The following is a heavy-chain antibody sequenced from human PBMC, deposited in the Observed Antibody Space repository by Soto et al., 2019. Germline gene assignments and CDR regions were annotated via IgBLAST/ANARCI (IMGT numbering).Heavy chain of an antibody. D-gene: IGHD5-12*01. Sequence: GGSLRLSCAASGFTFSSYSMNWVRQAPGKGLEWVSSISSSSSYIYYADSVKGRFTISRDNAKNSLYLQMNSLRAEDTAVYYCAREGSGVATITFDYWGQGTLVTVSS. CDR2: ISSSSSYI. J-gene: IGHJ4*02. V-gene: IGHV3-21*01. CDR1: GFTFSSYS. CDR3: AREGSGVATITFDY.